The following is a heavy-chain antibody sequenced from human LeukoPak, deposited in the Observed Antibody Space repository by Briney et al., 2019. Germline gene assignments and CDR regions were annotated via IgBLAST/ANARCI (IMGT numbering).Heavy chain of an antibody. CDR2: ISYDGSNK. V-gene: IGHV3-30*04. Sequence: GRSLRLSCAASGFTFSSYAMHWVRQAPGKGLEWVAVISYDGSNKYYADSVKGRFTISRDNSKNTLYLQMNSLRAEDTAVYYCGRARGGFDHWGQGTLVTVSS. D-gene: IGHD3-16*01. J-gene: IGHJ4*02. CDR1: GFTFSSYA. CDR3: GRARGGFDH.